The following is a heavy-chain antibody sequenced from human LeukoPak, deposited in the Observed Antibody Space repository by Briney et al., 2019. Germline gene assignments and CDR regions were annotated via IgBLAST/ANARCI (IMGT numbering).Heavy chain of an antibody. Sequence: LRLSCAASGFTFSDYYWSWIRQPPGKGLEWIGYIYYSGSTYYNPSLKSRVTISVDTSKNQFSLKLSSVTAADTAVYYCARWGIGWFDPWGQGTLVTVSS. CDR1: GFTFSDYY. D-gene: IGHD3-16*01. V-gene: IGHV4-30-4*08. CDR2: IYYSGST. J-gene: IGHJ5*02. CDR3: ARWGIGWFDP.